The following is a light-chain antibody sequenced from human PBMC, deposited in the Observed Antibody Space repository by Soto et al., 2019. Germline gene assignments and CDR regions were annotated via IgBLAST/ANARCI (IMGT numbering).Light chain of an antibody. J-gene: IGLJ2*01. CDR3: SSYTSITTLA. CDR2: EVS. Sequence: QSALTQPASVSGSPGQSIIISCTGTSSDISGYNYVSWYQQHPGKAPKLMIYEVSNRPSGVSNRFSGSKSGNTASLTISGLQADDEADYYCSSYTSITTLAFGGGTKLTVL. CDR1: SSDISGYNY. V-gene: IGLV2-14*01.